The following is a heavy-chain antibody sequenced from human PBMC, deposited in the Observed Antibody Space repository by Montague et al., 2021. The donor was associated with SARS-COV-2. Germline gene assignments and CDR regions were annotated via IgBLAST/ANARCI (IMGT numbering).Heavy chain of an antibody. D-gene: IGHD2-21*01. Sequence: SLRLSCAASGFTFSSYAMHWVRQAPGKGLEWVAVISYDGSNKYYADSVKGRFTISRDNSKNTLYLQMNSLRAEDTAVYYCARGSRGGYSTFDYWGQGTLVTVSS. CDR3: ARGSRGGYSTFDY. CDR2: ISYDGSNK. CDR1: GFTFSSYA. J-gene: IGHJ4*02. V-gene: IGHV3-30*04.